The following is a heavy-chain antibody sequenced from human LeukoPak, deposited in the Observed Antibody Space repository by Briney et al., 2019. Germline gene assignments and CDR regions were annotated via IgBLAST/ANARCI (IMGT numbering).Heavy chain of an antibody. CDR2: IYYSGST. Sequence: SETLSLTCTVSGGSISSHYWSWIRQPPGKGLEWIGYIYYSGSTNYNPSLKSRVTISVDTSKNQFSLKLSSVTAADTAVYYCARVLTVGASQGPYYFDYWGQGTLVTVSS. CDR1: GGSISSHY. V-gene: IGHV4-59*11. CDR3: ARVLTVGASQGPYYFDY. D-gene: IGHD1-26*01. J-gene: IGHJ4*02.